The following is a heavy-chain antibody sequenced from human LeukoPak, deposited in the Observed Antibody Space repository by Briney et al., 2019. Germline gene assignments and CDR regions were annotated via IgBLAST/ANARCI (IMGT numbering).Heavy chain of an antibody. CDR1: GFTFGSYG. J-gene: IGHJ1*01. Sequence: GRTLRPSCAASGFTFGSYGMSGVREAPGKGLGRGSFIYHNADRTSHADSVAGRFTISRDNPRNTLYMQINSLRDDGTAVYYCAFMRGYYYGSCYLVQWGRGTLVTGSS. CDR3: AFMRGYYYGSCYLVQ. CDR2: IYHNADRT. D-gene: IGHD3-3*01. V-gene: IGHV3-23*01.